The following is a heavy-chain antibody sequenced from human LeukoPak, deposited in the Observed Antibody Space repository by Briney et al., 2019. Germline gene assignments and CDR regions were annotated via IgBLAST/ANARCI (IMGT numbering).Heavy chain of an antibody. CDR1: GFTFSTSG. D-gene: IGHD3-16*01. CDR2: ITGSGGST. CDR3: AKAGIYDYVWGSYLVD. Sequence: GGSLRLSCAASGFTFSTSGMSWVRQAPGKGLEWVSTITGSGGSTYYADSVKGQFTISRDNSKNTLYLQMNSLRAEDTAVYYCAKAGIYDYVWGSYLVDWGQGTLVTVSS. J-gene: IGHJ4*02. V-gene: IGHV3-23*01.